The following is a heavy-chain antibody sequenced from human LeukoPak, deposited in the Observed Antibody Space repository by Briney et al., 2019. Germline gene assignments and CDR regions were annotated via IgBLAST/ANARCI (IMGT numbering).Heavy chain of an antibody. D-gene: IGHD3-10*01. CDR2: IIPIFGTA. J-gene: IGHJ3*02. V-gene: IGHV1-69*05. Sequence: SVKDSCKASGGTFSSYAISWVRQAPGQGLEWMGGIIPIFGTANYAQKFQGRVTITTDESTSTAYMELSSLRSEDTAVYYCARDRRVGDFADAFDIWGQGTMVTVSS. CDR1: GGTFSSYA. CDR3: ARDRRVGDFADAFDI.